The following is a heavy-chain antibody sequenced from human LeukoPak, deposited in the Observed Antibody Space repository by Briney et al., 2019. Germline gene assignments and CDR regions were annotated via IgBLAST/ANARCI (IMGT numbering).Heavy chain of an antibody. V-gene: IGHV4-34*01. CDR3: ARGRAGSPPSPFDL. J-gene: IGHJ2*01. CDR2: INHSGST. Sequence: SETLSLTCAVYGGSFSGYYWSWIRQPPGKGLEWIGEINHSGSTNYNPSLKSRVTISVDTSKNQFSLKLSSVTAADTAVYYCARGRAGSPPSPFDLWGRGTLVTVSS. CDR1: GGSFSGYY.